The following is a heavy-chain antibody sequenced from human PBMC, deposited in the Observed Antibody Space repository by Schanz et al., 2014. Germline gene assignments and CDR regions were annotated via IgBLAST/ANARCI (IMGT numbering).Heavy chain of an antibody. CDR2: INTGSNYI. Sequence: QVHLLESGGGLVQPGGSLRLSCAASGFSFSDYYMSWIRQAPGKGLEWISFINTGSNYINYADSVKGRFTISRDNTKNSLFLQLNSLRADDTAVYYCARDRGRGGQNYYFDLWGRGTLVTVSS. V-gene: IGHV3-11*05. CDR3: ARDRGRGGQNYYFDL. CDR1: GFSFSDYY. D-gene: IGHD1-7*01. J-gene: IGHJ2*01.